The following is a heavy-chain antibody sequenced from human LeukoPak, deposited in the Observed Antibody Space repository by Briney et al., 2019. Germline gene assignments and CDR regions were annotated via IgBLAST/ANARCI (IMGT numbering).Heavy chain of an antibody. Sequence: ASVKVSCKASGYTFTGYYMHWVRQAPGQGLVWMGWINPNSGGTNYAQKFQGRVTMTRDTSISTAYMELSRLRSDDTAVYYCARGNHILDGPRAFDIWGQGTMVTVSS. CDR2: INPNSGGT. CDR3: ARGNHILDGPRAFDI. V-gene: IGHV1-2*02. D-gene: IGHD2-21*01. CDR1: GYTFTGYY. J-gene: IGHJ3*02.